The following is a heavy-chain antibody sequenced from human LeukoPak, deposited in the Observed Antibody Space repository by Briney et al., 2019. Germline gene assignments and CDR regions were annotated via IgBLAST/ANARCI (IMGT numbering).Heavy chain of an antibody. V-gene: IGHV1-18*01. CDR3: ARARGDTAMEYYYYYYMDV. CDR2: ISAYNGNT. D-gene: IGHD5-18*01. Sequence: GASVTVSCKASGYTFTSYGISWVRQAPGQGLEWMGWISAYNGNTNYAQKLQGRVTMTTDTSTSTAYMELRSLRSDDTAVYYCARARGDTAMEYYYYYYMDVWGKGTTVTVSS. CDR1: GYTFTSYG. J-gene: IGHJ6*03.